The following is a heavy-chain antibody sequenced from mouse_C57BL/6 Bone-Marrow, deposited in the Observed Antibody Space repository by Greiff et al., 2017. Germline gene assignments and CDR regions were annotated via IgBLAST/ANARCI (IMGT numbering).Heavy chain of an antibody. CDR1: GYSFTGYY. Sequence: EVQLQQSGPELVKPGASVKISCKASGYSFTGYYMNWVKQSPEKSLEWIGEINPSTGGSTYNQKFKAKATLTVDKSSSTAYMQLESLTSEDAAVYYCARHYSNYCLRPNYAMDYWGQGTSVTVSS. V-gene: IGHV1-42*01. CDR3: ARHYSNYCLRPNYAMDY. CDR2: INPSTGGS. J-gene: IGHJ4*01. D-gene: IGHD2-5*01.